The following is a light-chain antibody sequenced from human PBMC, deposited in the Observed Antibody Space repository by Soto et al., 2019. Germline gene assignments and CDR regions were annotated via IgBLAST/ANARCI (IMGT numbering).Light chain of an antibody. CDR1: QSVSRY. J-gene: IGKJ5*01. CDR3: QQRRNWPPT. V-gene: IGKV3-11*01. CDR2: DAT. Sequence: EIVLTQSPATLSLSPGERATLSCRASQSVSRYLAWYQQKPGQAPRLLIYDATNMATGIQARFRDSGSGTNFNLTISSLKPEDFAIYYYQQRRNWPPTFRQGTRQEI.